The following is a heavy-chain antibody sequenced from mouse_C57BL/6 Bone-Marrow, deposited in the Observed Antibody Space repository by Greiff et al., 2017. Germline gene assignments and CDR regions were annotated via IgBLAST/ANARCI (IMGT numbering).Heavy chain of an antibody. V-gene: IGHV5-4*01. CDR1: GFTFSSYA. CDR3: ARELGRDFDY. Sequence: EVKVVESGGGLVKPGGSLKLSCAASGFTFSSYAMSWVRQTPEKRLEWVATISDGGSYTYYPDNVKGRFTISRDNAKNNLYLQMSHLKSEDTAMYYCARELGRDFDYWGQGTTLTVSS. J-gene: IGHJ2*01. CDR2: ISDGGSYT. D-gene: IGHD4-1*01.